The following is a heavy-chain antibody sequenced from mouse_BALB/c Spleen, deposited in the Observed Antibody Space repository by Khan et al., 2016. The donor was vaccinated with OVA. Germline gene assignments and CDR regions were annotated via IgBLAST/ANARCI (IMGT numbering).Heavy chain of an antibody. CDR2: ISSSGST. CDR1: GYSLTSDYA. J-gene: IGHJ4*01. D-gene: IGHD2-3*01. Sequence: EVQLQESGPGLVKPSQSLSLSCNVTGYSLTSDYAWNWIRQFPGNKLEWMGYISSSGSTNYNPALKSRISFTRATSKNQFFMPLNAVTTEDTATYDYARDGSRYNYAMDYWGQGTSVTVSS. V-gene: IGHV3-2*02. CDR3: ARDGSRYNYAMDY.